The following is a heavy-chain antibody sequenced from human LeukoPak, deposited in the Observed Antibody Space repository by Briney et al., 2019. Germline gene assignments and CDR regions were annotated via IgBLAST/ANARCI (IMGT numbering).Heavy chain of an antibody. J-gene: IGHJ4*02. D-gene: IGHD3-22*01. Sequence: ASVKVSCKASGYTFTSYGISWVRQAPGQGLEWMGWISAYNGNTNYAQKLQGRVTMTTDTSTSTAYMELRSLRSDDTAVYYCARDPVSYYYDSSGYYDRRGYFDYWGQGTLVTVS. V-gene: IGHV1-18*01. CDR3: ARDPVSYYYDSSGYYDRRGYFDY. CDR2: ISAYNGNT. CDR1: GYTFTSYG.